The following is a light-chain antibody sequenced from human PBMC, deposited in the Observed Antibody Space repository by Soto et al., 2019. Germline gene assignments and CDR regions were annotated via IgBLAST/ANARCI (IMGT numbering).Light chain of an antibody. V-gene: IGKV3-20*01. J-gene: IGKJ3*01. CDR2: HAS. CDR1: QSVSSGF. Sequence: EIVLTQSPGTLSLSPGERATLSCRASQSVSSGFLAWYQQKPGQAPRLLIYHASSRATGVPDRFSGSGSGTDFTLTISRLEPEDFAVYYCQQYGGSPLVTFGPGTKVDIK. CDR3: QQYGGSPLVT.